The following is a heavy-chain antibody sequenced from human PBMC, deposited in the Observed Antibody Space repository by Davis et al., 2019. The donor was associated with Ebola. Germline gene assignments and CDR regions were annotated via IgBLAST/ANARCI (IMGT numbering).Heavy chain of an antibody. CDR1: GGSISSCGYC. CDR3: ARERVVPATRGEGYYYYGMDV. J-gene: IGHJ6*02. V-gene: IGHV4-30-2*01. Sequence: MPSETLSLTCAVSGGSISSCGYCWSWIRQPPGKCLEWIGYSYPSRSTYYNPSLKSRVTISVDRSKNQFSLKLSSVTAADTAVYYCARERVVPATRGEGYYYYGMDVWGQRTTVTVSS. CDR2: SYPSRST. D-gene: IGHD2-2*01.